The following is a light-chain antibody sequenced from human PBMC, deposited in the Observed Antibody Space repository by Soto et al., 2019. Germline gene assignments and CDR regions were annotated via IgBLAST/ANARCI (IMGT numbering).Light chain of an antibody. Sequence: QSVLTQPPSVSGAPGQRVTISCTGSSSDIGAGFDVHWYQHLPGTAPKLLIYGNTNRPSGVPGRFSGSKAGTSASLVITGLEAEDVADYYCQSDENSRTGFYVFGTGTKLTVL. CDR3: QSDENSRTGFYV. J-gene: IGLJ1*01. CDR2: GNT. CDR1: SSDIGAGFD. V-gene: IGLV1-40*01.